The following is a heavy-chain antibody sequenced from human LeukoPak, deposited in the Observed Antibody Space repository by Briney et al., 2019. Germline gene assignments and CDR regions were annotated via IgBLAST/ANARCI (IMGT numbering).Heavy chain of an antibody. Sequence: PGRSLRLSCAASGFTFDDYAMHWVRQAPGKGLEWVSGISWNSGSIGYADSVKGRFTISRDNAKNSLYLQMNSLRAEDTAVYYCASLVDTDYWGQGTLVTVSS. D-gene: IGHD5-18*01. J-gene: IGHJ4*02. V-gene: IGHV3-9*01. CDR3: ASLVDTDY. CDR2: ISWNSGSI. CDR1: GFTFDDYA.